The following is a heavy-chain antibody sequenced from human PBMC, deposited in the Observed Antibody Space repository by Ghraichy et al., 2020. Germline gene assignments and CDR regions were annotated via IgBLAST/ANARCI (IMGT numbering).Heavy chain of an antibody. D-gene: IGHD6-13*01. CDR2: MNPNSGNT. CDR3: ARGISWIYSSSWYVFDY. CDR1: GYTFTSYD. Sequence: ASVKVSCKASGYTFTSYDINWVRQATGQGLEWMGWMNPNSGNTGYAQKFQGRVTMTRNTSISTAYMELSSLRSEDTAVYYCARGISWIYSSSWYVFDYWGQGTLVTVSS. J-gene: IGHJ4*02. V-gene: IGHV1-8*01.